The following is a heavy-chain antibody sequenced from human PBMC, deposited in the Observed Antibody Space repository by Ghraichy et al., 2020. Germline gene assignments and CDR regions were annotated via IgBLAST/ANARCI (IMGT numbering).Heavy chain of an antibody. V-gene: IGHV3-30*02. Sequence: GGSLRLSCAASGFTFSRFDMHWVRQAPGKGLESVALIWFDGRNTNYADSVKGRFTISRDDSKNTLYLEMNSLRPEDTAVYYCAKIKGGSDYYPYYFDSWGQGTRVTVTS. J-gene: IGHJ4*02. CDR3: AKIKGGSDYYPYYFDS. CDR1: GFTFSRFD. D-gene: IGHD3-3*01. CDR2: IWFDGRNT.